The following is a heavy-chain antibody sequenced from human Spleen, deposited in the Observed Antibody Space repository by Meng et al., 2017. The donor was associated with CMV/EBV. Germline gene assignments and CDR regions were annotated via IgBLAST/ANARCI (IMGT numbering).Heavy chain of an antibody. CDR3: ARETSYNFDY. V-gene: IGHV3-23*01. CDR2: ISNTGETI. Sequence: GESLKISCAASGFTFGHYGMTWVRQAPGKGLEWVSVISNTGETIYYADSVKGRFTISRDNSKNTLYLQMNSLRAEDMAVYYCARETSYNFDYWGQGTLVTVSS. J-gene: IGHJ4*02. CDR1: GFTFGHYG.